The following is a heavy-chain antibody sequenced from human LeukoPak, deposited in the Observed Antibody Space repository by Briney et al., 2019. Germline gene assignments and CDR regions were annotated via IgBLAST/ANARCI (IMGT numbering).Heavy chain of an antibody. D-gene: IGHD6-19*01. CDR1: GDSINSGGYT. CDR3: ARAVDGSDAFDI. V-gene: IGHV4-31*03. Sequence: PSETLSLTCTASGDSINSGGYTWSWIRHHPGKGLEWIGYIYYSGSTYYNPSLKSRVTISVDTSKNQFSLKLSSVTAADTAVYYCARAVDGSDAFDIWGQGTMVTVSS. CDR2: IYYSGST. J-gene: IGHJ3*02.